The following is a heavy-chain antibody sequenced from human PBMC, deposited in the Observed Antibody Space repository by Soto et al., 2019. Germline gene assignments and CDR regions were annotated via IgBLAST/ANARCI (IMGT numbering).Heavy chain of an antibody. V-gene: IGHV1-8*01. CDR3: ARGVSAGVDY. D-gene: IGHD1-26*01. CDR2: MQPSTGRT. Sequence: APAEVSCKAPGYSYTMLDINWVLQTAGQGLEWMGWMQPSTGRTGYAQKFQGRVTMTRDTSINTAYMELTTLTSDDTAFYYCARGVSAGVDYWGQGTLVTVSS. CDR1: GYSYTMLD. J-gene: IGHJ4*02.